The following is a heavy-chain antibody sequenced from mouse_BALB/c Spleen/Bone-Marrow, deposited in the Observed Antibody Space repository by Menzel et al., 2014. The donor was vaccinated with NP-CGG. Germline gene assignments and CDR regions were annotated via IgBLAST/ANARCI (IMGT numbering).Heavy chain of an antibody. CDR1: GFTFXNFR. Sequence: EVKLVESGGGLVQPGGSRKLSCAASGFTFXNFRIHWVRQAPEKGLEWVAYISGVSSTIYYADTVKGRFTISRDNPKNTLFLQMTSLRSEDTAMYYCARSTWSYYNGMDYWGQGTSVTVSS. CDR3: ARSTWSYYNGMDY. V-gene: IGHV5-17*02. CDR2: ISGVSSTI. D-gene: IGHD1-1*01. J-gene: IGHJ4*01.